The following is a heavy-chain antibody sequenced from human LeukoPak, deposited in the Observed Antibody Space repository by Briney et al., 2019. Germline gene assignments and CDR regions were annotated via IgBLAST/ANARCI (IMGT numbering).Heavy chain of an antibody. V-gene: IGHV3-30-3*01. CDR1: GFTFSSYA. CDR2: ISYDGSSK. D-gene: IGHD3-22*01. Sequence: GRSLRLSCAASGFTFSSYAMHWVRQAPGKGLEWVAVISYDGSSKYYADSVKGRFTISRDNAKNTLYLQMNSLRAEDTAVYYCARVKYYDSSGDPLYYFDYWGQGTLVTVSS. CDR3: ARVKYYDSSGDPLYYFDY. J-gene: IGHJ4*02.